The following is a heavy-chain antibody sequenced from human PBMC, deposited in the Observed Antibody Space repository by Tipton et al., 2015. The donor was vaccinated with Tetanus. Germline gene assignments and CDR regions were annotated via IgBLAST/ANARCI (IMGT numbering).Heavy chain of an antibody. V-gene: IGHV4-61*01. Sequence: LSLTCTVSGGSVSSGSYYWSWVRQAPGKGLEYIGYILYGKSTHYNPSLKSRLSMSADPAKNQFSLRLTSVTAADTAVYYCATVGLVTASVKYWGQGTLVTVSS. D-gene: IGHD2-21*02. J-gene: IGHJ4*01. CDR2: ILYGKST. CDR3: ATVGLVTASVKY. CDR1: GGSVSSGSYY.